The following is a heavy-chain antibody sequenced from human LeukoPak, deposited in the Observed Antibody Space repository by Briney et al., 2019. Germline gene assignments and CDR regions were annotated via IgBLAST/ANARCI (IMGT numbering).Heavy chain of an antibody. CDR3: ARASGGFCSGGSRYTAYYGMDV. CDR2: ISYDGSNK. V-gene: IGHV3-30*04. CDR1: GFTFSSYA. D-gene: IGHD2-15*01. Sequence: GGSLRLSCAASGFTFSSYAMHWVRQAPGKGLEWVAVISYDGSNKYYADSVKGRFTISRDNSKNTLYLQMNSLRAEDTAVYYCARASGGFCSGGSRYTAYYGMDVWGKGTTVTVSS. J-gene: IGHJ6*04.